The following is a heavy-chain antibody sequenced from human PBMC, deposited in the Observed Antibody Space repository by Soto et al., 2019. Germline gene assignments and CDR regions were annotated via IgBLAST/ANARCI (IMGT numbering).Heavy chain of an antibody. V-gene: IGHV1-24*01. CDR1: GYTLTELS. CDR3: ATKGRWYVGYYYYGMDV. CDR2: FDPEDGET. D-gene: IGHD6-13*01. Sequence: ASVKVSCKVSGYTLTELSMHWVRHAPGKGLEWMGGFDPEDGETIYAQKFQGRVTMTEDTSTDTAYMELSSLRSEDTAVYYCATKGRWYVGYYYYGMDVWGQGTKVTGSS. J-gene: IGHJ6*02.